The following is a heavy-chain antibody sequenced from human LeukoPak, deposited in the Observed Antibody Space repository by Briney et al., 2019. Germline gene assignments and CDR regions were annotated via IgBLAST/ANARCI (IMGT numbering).Heavy chain of an antibody. V-gene: IGHV3-7*01. Sequence: PEGSLRLSCAASGFTFSSYWMSWVRQAPGKGLEWVATIKLDGSEKYYVDSVKGRFTISRDNVRNSLFLQMSSLRTEDTSVYYCARGHYQIELWGQGTLVTVSS. J-gene: IGHJ4*02. CDR1: GFTFSSYW. D-gene: IGHD3-10*01. CDR2: IKLDGSEK. CDR3: ARGHYQIEL.